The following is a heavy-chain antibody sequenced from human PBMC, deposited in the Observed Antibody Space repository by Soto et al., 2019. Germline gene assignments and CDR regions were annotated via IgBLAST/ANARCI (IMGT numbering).Heavy chain of an antibody. J-gene: IGHJ4*01. Sequence: EVQLVESGGGLVQPGGSLRLSCAGSGFTFSNYWMHWVRQDPEMGLVWVSTINTDGTTTQYADSVKGRVTFTRDNAKNKLYLQMTILGVEDSAVYFCAKDLSWVHFDYWGHGNLVTVSS. CDR3: AKDLSWVHFDY. D-gene: IGHD2-15*01. CDR1: GFTFSNYW. V-gene: IGHV3-74*03. CDR2: INTDGTTT.